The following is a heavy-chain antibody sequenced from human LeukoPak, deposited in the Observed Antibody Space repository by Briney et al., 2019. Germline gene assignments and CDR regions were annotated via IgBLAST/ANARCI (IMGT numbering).Heavy chain of an antibody. J-gene: IGHJ4*02. CDR2: IYYSGST. CDR3: ARDSSSPPAAFDY. Sequence: SETLSLTCTVSGGSISSSSYYWGWIRQPPGKGLEWIGRIYYSGSTYYNPSLKSRVTISVDTSKNQFSLKLSSVTAADTAVYYCARDSSSPPAAFDYWGQGTLVTVSS. D-gene: IGHD6-6*01. CDR1: GGSISSSSYY. V-gene: IGHV4-39*07.